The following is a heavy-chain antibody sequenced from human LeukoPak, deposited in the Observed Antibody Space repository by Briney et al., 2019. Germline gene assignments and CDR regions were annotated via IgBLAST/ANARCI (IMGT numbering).Heavy chain of an antibody. Sequence: QPGGSLRLSCAASGFTFDDYAMHWVRQAPGKGLEWVSLISGDGGSTYYADSVKGRFTISRDNSKNSLYLQMNSLRTEDTALYYCAKGTLENYYDSSGYQEDYWGQGTLVTVSS. J-gene: IGHJ4*02. CDR3: AKGTLENYYDSSGYQEDY. CDR2: ISGDGGST. D-gene: IGHD3-22*01. V-gene: IGHV3-43*02. CDR1: GFTFDDYA.